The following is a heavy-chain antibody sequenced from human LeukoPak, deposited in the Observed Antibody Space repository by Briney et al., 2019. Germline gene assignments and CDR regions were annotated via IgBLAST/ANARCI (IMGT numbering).Heavy chain of an antibody. CDR3: ARDFIVVTAQGGIDY. D-gene: IGHD2-21*02. CDR1: GYSISSGYY. V-gene: IGHV4-38-2*02. Sequence: SETLSLTCTVSGYSISSGYYWGWIRQPPGKGLEWIGSIYHSGSTYYNPSLKSRVTISVDTSKNQFSLKLSSVTAADTAVYYCARDFIVVTAQGGIDYWGQGTLVTVSS. CDR2: IYHSGST. J-gene: IGHJ4*02.